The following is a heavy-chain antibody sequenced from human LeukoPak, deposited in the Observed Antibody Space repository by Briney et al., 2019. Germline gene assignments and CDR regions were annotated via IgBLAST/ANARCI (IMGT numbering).Heavy chain of an antibody. CDR1: GGSISSSSYY. J-gene: IGHJ4*02. V-gene: IGHV4-39*01. CDR2: IYYSGST. Sequence: PSETLSLTCTVSGGSISSSSYYWGWIRQPPGKGLEWIGSIYYSGSTYYNPSLKSRVIISVDTYKNQFSLKLSSVTAADTAVYYCARSYYYGSGSFDYWGQGTLVTVSS. CDR3: ARSYYYGSGSFDY. D-gene: IGHD3-10*01.